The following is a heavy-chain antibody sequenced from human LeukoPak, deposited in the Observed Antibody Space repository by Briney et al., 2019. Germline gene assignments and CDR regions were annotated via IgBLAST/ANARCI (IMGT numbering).Heavy chain of an antibody. V-gene: IGHV4-39*01. D-gene: IGHD6-19*01. CDR2: IYYSGST. Sequence: SETLSLTCTVSGGSISSSSYYWGWIRQPPGKGLEWIGSIYYSGSTYYNPSLKSRVTISVDTSKSQFSLKLSSVTAADTAVYYCARAQGQWLTQFDYWGQGTLVTVSS. J-gene: IGHJ4*02. CDR1: GGSISSSSYY. CDR3: ARAQGQWLTQFDY.